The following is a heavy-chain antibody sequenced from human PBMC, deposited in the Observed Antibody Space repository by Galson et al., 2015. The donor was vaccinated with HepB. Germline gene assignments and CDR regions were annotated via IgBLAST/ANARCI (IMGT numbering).Heavy chain of an antibody. Sequence: SLRLSCAASAFPFSDFLMSWVRQPPGKGLEWVATIKQDGSGKYYVDSVKGRFVISRDNAKNSLYLQMNSLRVEDMAVYYCVIAAADYWGQGALVTVSS. V-gene: IGHV3-7*01. CDR2: IKQDGSGK. J-gene: IGHJ4*02. D-gene: IGHD6-25*01. CDR1: AFPFSDFL. CDR3: VIAAADY.